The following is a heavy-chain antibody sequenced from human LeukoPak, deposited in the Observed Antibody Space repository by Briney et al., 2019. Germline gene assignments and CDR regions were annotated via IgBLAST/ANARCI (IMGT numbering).Heavy chain of an antibody. V-gene: IGHV4-59*12. CDR2: VSYSGST. Sequence: SETLSLTCTVSGGSISSYYWSWVRQPPGKGLEWIGYVSYSGSTDYNPSLKSRVIISIDTSKNQFSLRLSSVTAADTAVYYCARDNAAYCGGDCYSGLGYWGQGTLVTVSS. D-gene: IGHD2-21*02. CDR3: ARDNAAYCGGDCYSGLGY. CDR1: GGSISSYY. J-gene: IGHJ4*02.